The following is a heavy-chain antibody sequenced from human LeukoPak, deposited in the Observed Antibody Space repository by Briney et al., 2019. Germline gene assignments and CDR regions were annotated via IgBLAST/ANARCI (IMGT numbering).Heavy chain of an antibody. CDR1: GFTSSSYW. J-gene: IGHJ4*02. D-gene: IGHD3-16*01. V-gene: IGHV3-7*01. CDR2: IKQDGSEK. CDR3: ARGFGRYDY. Sequence: PGGSLRFSCAASGFTSSSYWMSCVRQAPGKGLEWVANIKQDGSEKYYVDSVKGRFTISRDNAKNSLYLQMNSLRAEDTAVYYCARGFGRYDYWGQGTLVTVSS.